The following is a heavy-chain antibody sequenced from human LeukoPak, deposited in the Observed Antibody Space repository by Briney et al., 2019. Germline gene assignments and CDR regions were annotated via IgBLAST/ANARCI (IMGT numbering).Heavy chain of an antibody. V-gene: IGHV3-30*18. D-gene: IGHD5-18*01. CDR3: AKTDHTAMVI. CDR2: ISHDGGNE. CDR1: GFTFSFYG. J-gene: IGHJ4*02. Sequence: PGRALRLSCAASGFTFSFYGMHWVRQAPGKGLEWVAVISHDGGNEYYADSVKGRFTISRDNSKNTLYLQMNSLRAEDTAVYYCAKTDHTAMVIWGQGTLVTVSS.